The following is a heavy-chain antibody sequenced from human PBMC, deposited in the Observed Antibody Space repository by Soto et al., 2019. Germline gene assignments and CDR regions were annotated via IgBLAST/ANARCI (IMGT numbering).Heavy chain of an antibody. CDR2: IDWDDDK. J-gene: IGHJ3*02. CDR1: GFSLSTSGMC. Sequence: SRPTLVNPTHTLTLTCTFSGFSLSTSGMCVSWIRQPPGKALEWLALIDWDDDKYYSTSLKTRLTISKDTSKNQVVLTMTNMDPVDTATYYCARIRSSGGSCSVRDAFDIWGQGTMVT. CDR3: ARIRSSGGSCSVRDAFDI. V-gene: IGHV2-70*01. D-gene: IGHD2-15*01.